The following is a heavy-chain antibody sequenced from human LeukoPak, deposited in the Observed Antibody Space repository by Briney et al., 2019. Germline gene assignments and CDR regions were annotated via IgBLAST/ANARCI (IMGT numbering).Heavy chain of an antibody. Sequence: SETLSLPCTVSGGSISSYYWSWIRQPAGKGLEWIGRIYTSGSTNYNPSLKGRVTMSVDTSKNQFSLKLSSVTAADTAVYYCARDRHFAPIFDYWGQGSLVTVSS. CDR2: IYTSGST. J-gene: IGHJ4*02. CDR1: GGSISSYY. CDR3: ARDRHFAPIFDY. V-gene: IGHV4-4*07. D-gene: IGHD3-3*02.